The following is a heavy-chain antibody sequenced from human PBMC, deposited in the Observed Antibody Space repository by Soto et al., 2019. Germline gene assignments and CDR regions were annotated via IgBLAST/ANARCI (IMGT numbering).Heavy chain of an antibody. CDR1: GGTFSSYA. Sequence: GASVKVSCKASGGTFSSYAISWVRQAPGQGLEWMGGIIPIFGTANYAQKFQGRVTITADESTSTAYMELSSLRSEDTAVYYCARSRAMVRGNYYYYGMDVWGQGTTVTVSS. D-gene: IGHD3-10*01. CDR3: ARSRAMVRGNYYYYGMDV. J-gene: IGHJ6*02. V-gene: IGHV1-69*13. CDR2: IIPIFGTA.